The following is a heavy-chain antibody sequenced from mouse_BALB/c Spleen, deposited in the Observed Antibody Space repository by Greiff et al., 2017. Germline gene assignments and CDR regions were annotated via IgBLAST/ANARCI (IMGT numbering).Heavy chain of an antibody. D-gene: IGHD4-1*01. CDR3: ARNWDYFDY. Sequence: VQLQQSGAELVRPGTSVKVSCKASGYAFTNYLIEWVKQRPGQGLEWIGVINPGSGGTNYNEKFKGKATLTADKSSSTAYMQLSSLTSDDSAVYFCARNWDYFDYWGQGTSVTVSS. J-gene: IGHJ4*01. V-gene: IGHV1-54*01. CDR2: INPGSGGT. CDR1: GYAFTNYL.